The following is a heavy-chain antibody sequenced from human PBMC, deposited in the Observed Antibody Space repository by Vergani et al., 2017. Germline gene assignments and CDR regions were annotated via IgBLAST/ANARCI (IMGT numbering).Heavy chain of an antibody. CDR3: AREDMDTAYGMDV. Sequence: QVQLVQSGAEVKKPGSSVKVSCKASGGTFSSYAIGWVRQAPGQGLEWMGRIIPILGIANYAQKFQGRVTITADKSTSTAYMELSSLRSGDTAVYYCAREDMDTAYGMDVWGQGTTVTVSS. CDR2: IIPILGIA. CDR1: GGTFSSYA. V-gene: IGHV1-69*04. D-gene: IGHD5-18*01. J-gene: IGHJ6*02.